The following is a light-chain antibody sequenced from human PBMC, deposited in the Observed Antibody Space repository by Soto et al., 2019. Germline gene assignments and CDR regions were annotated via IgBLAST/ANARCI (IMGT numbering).Light chain of an antibody. CDR3: QQSYTWT. Sequence: DNHMTQCPSSVSASVGDGVTITCRASQSIGISLNWYQQRPGKAPKLLVFAASSLQSGVPSRFSGSGSGTDFTLTISSLHPEDFATYYCQQSYTWTFGQGTKVDIK. V-gene: IGKV1-39*01. CDR1: QSIGIS. J-gene: IGKJ1*01. CDR2: AAS.